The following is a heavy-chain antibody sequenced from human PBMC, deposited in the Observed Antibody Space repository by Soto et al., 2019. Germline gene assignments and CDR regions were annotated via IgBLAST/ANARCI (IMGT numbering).Heavy chain of an antibody. Sequence: ETLSLTCTVSGGSISRGGYHWCWIRQHPGKGLEWVSSISRTGGAAHYADSVNGRFTISRDNSKKTLFLQMDSLRAEDTAVYYCAKAFDYILRSYPRAIDFCGQGTLVTVSS. CDR2: ISRTGGAA. CDR1: GGSISRGGYH. D-gene: IGHD3-16*02. V-gene: IGHV3-23*01. J-gene: IGHJ4*02. CDR3: AKAFDYILRSYPRAIDF.